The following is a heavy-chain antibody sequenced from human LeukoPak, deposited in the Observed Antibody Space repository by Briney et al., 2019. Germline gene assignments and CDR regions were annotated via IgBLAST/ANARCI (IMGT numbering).Heavy chain of an antibody. Sequence: PSETLSLTCTVSGDSTSSGDYYWSWIRQPPGKGLEWIGYIYYSGSTNYNPSLKSRVTISVDTSKNQFSLKLNSVTAADTAVYYCARSGTYYNNWFDPWGQGTLVTVSS. CDR1: GDSTSSGDYY. CDR3: ARSGTYYNNWFDP. V-gene: IGHV4-61*08. D-gene: IGHD3-10*01. J-gene: IGHJ5*02. CDR2: IYYSGST.